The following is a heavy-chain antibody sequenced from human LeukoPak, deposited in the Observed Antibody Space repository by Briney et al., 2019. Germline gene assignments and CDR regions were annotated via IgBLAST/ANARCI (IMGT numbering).Heavy chain of an antibody. CDR2: INPDSGGA. J-gene: IGHJ6*03. V-gene: IGHV1-2*02. Sequence: ASVKVSCKASGYTFTGYHMHWVRQAPGQGLEWMGWINPDSGGADYAQKFQGRVTMTRDTSISTAYMELSRLRSDDTAMYYCARTFYYGSGRARYMDVWGKGTTVTVSS. D-gene: IGHD3-10*01. CDR3: ARTFYYGSGRARYMDV. CDR1: GYTFTGYH.